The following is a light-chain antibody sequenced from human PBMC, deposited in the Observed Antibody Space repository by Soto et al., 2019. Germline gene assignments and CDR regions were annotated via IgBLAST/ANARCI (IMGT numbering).Light chain of an antibody. J-gene: IGLJ2*01. V-gene: IGLV2-8*01. CDR2: EVS. CDR1: SSDVGAYNL. CDR3: SSYAGTKTLI. Sequence: QSALTQPASVSGSPEQSITISCTGTSSDVGAYNLVSWYQQHPGKAPRLIIYEVSERPSGVPDRFSGSKSGNTASLTVSGLQAGDEADYYCSSYAGTKTLIFGGGTRVTVL.